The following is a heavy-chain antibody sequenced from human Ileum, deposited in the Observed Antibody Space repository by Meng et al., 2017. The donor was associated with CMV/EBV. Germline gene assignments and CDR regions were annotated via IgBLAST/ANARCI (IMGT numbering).Heavy chain of an antibody. CDR2: INGNNGDT. D-gene: IGHD4-23*01. J-gene: IGHJ4*02. CDR3: VKSLGGNSEDF. V-gene: IGHV1-2*02. Sequence: SCMTSGYTFTKYYIHWVRQAPGQGLEWLGWINGNNGDTKYAQNFQGRVTMTRDTSISTAYMEVSGMTSDDTAVYYCVKSLGGNSEDFWGQGTLVTVSS. CDR1: GYTFTKYY.